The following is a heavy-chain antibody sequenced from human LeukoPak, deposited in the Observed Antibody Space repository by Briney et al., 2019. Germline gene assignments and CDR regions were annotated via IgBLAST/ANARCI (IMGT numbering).Heavy chain of an antibody. Sequence: GSLILSCAASGFTFSSYGMHWVRQAPGKGLEWVAFIRHDGSNINYADSVKGRFTISRDNSKNTLYLQMYSLRAEDTAVYYCAKDQGDLYNWNYGALDYWGQGTLVTVSS. CDR1: GFTFSSYG. CDR2: IRHDGSNI. D-gene: IGHD1-7*01. J-gene: IGHJ4*02. CDR3: AKDQGDLYNWNYGALDY. V-gene: IGHV3-30*02.